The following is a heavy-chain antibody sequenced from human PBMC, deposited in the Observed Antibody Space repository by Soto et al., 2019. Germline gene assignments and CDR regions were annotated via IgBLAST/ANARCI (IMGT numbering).Heavy chain of an antibody. V-gene: IGHV3-23*01. CDR2: IGLTNNT. J-gene: IGHJ4*02. Sequence: GSRRLACSSSVFTVSNAAMTWFRQALGNWPEWGSRIGLTNNTHYADSVKGRFAISRDNSQNTLYLQMNSLTAEDTAVYFCAKVDAYSYRTDHWGQGTLVTVSS. CDR1: VFTVSNAA. D-gene: IGHD3-16*02. CDR3: AKVDAYSYRTDH.